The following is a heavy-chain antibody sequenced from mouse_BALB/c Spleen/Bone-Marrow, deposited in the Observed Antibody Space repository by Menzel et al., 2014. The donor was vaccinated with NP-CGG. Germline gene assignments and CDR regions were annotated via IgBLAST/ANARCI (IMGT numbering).Heavy chain of an antibody. D-gene: IGHD2-1*01. CDR2: ISDGGSYT. Sequence: EVQLVESGGGLVKPGGSLKLSCAASGFTFSDYCMYWVRQTPEKRLEWVATISDGGSYTYYPDSVKGRFTISRDNAKNNLYLQMSSLRSEDTAMYYCARDGNYYAMDYWGQGTSVTVSS. J-gene: IGHJ4*01. CDR3: ARDGNYYAMDY. CDR1: GFTFSDYC. V-gene: IGHV5-4*02.